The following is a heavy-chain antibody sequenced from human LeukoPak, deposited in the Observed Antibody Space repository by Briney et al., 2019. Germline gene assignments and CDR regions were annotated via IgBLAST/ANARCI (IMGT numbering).Heavy chain of an antibody. CDR1: GGSISNDGYY. CDR2: IYYSGST. CDR3: ARDLTGDQFFDP. Sequence: SQTLSLTCNVSGGSISNDGYYWSWIRQHSGKGLGWLGYIYYSGSTYYNPPLKSRVTLSVDTSKSQFSLRLSSVTAADTAVYYCARDLTGDQFFDPWGQGTLVTVSS. J-gene: IGHJ5*02. V-gene: IGHV4-31*03. D-gene: IGHD7-27*01.